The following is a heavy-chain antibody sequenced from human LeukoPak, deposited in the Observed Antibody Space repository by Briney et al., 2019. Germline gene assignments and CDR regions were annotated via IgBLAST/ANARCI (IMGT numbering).Heavy chain of an antibody. CDR2: IYYSGST. J-gene: IGHJ4*02. D-gene: IGHD1-26*01. CDR1: GGSVSSGSYY. CDR3: ARKAGYSGLDY. V-gene: IGHV4-61*01. Sequence: SETLSLTCTVSGGSVSSGSYYWSWIRQPPGKGLEWIGYIYYSGSTNYNPSLKSRVTISVDTSKNQFSLKLSSVTAADTAVYYCARKAGYSGLDYWGQGTLVTVSS.